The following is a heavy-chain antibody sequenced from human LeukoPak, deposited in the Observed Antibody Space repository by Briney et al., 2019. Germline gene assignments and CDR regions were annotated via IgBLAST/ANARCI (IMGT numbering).Heavy chain of an antibody. V-gene: IGHV4-38-2*02. CDR3: ARTGYDTSGSGAFDI. CDR1: GYSISSGYY. Sequence: PSETLSLTCTVSGYSISSGYYWAWIRQPPGKGLEWIGSIYHSGSTYYNPSLKSRVTISVDTSKNQFSLKLSSVTAADTAVYYCARTGYDTSGSGAFDIWGQGTMVTVSS. D-gene: IGHD3-22*01. CDR2: IYHSGST. J-gene: IGHJ3*02.